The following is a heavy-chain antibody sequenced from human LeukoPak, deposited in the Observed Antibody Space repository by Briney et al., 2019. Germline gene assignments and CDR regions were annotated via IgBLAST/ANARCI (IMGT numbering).Heavy chain of an antibody. CDR1: GYTFIAYY. CDR3: ARGYCSGGSCYSVENWFDP. J-gene: IGHJ5*02. Sequence: ASVKVSCKAAGYTFIAYYMHWVRQAPGQGLEGMGRINPNSGGTNYAQKFQGRVTMTRDTSISTAYMELSRLRSDDTAVYYCARGYCSGGSCYSVENWFDPWGQGTLVTVSS. D-gene: IGHD2-15*01. V-gene: IGHV1-2*06. CDR2: INPNSGGT.